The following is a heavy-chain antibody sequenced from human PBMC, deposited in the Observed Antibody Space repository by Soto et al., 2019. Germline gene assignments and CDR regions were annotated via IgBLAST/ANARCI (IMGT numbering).Heavy chain of an antibody. D-gene: IGHD6-13*01. J-gene: IGHJ6*02. Sequence: ASVKVSCKASGYTFTSYAMHWVRQAPGQRLEWMGWINAGNGNTKYSQKFQGRVTITRDTSASTAHMELSSLRSEDTAVYYCASSAAPTYYYGMDVWGQGTTVTVSS. V-gene: IGHV1-3*01. CDR2: INAGNGNT. CDR1: GYTFTSYA. CDR3: ASSAAPTYYYGMDV.